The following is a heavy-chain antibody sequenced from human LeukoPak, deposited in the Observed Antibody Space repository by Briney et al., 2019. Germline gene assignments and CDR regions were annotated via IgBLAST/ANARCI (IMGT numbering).Heavy chain of an antibody. J-gene: IGHJ4*02. V-gene: IGHV1-18*01. CDR3: ARGARSGSYYNLPDY. Sequence: ASVTVSCKASGYTFTSYGISWVRQAPGQGLEWMGWISAYNGNTNYAQKLQGRVTMTTDTSTSTAYMELRSLRSDDTAVYYCARGARSGSYYNLPDYWGQGTLVTVSS. CDR2: ISAYNGNT. D-gene: IGHD3-10*01. CDR1: GYTFTSYG.